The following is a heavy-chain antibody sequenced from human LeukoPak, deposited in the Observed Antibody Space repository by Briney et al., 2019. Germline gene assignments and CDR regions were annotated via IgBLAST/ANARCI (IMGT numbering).Heavy chain of an antibody. V-gene: IGHV3-30*18. J-gene: IGHJ3*02. CDR1: GFTVSSNY. Sequence: GSLRLSCAASGFTVSSNYMSWVRQAPGKGLEWVAVISYDGSNKYYADSVKGRFTISRDNSKNTLYLQMNSLRAEDTAVYYCAKDRDILTGLDDAFDIWGQGTMVTVSS. D-gene: IGHD3-9*01. CDR2: ISYDGSNK. CDR3: AKDRDILTGLDDAFDI.